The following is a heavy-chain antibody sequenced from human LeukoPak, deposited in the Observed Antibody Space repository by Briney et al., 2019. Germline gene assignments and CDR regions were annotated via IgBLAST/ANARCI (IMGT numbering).Heavy chain of an antibody. Sequence: GGSLRLSCATSGFAFSNYAMSWFRQAPGKGLEWVSGISGVNTYYADSVKGRFTISRGNSKNVLYVQMNRLRVEDTAVYFCAKDVCTSPRCLLYSDSWGQGTLVTVSS. D-gene: IGHD2-8*01. J-gene: IGHJ4*02. CDR3: AKDVCTSPRCLLYSDS. CDR1: GFAFSNYA. CDR2: ISGVNT. V-gene: IGHV3-23*01.